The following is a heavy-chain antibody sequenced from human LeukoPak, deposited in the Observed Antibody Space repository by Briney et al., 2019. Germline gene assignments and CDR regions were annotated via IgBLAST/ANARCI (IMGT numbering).Heavy chain of an antibody. CDR1: GYTFTSYA. J-gene: IGHJ3*02. Sequence: ASVKVSCKASGYTFTSYAMNWVRQAPGQGLEWMGWINTNTGNPTYAQGFTGRFVFSLDTSVSTAYLQISSLKAEDTAVYYCARARIPVVAATDDAFDIWGQGTMVTVSS. V-gene: IGHV7-4-1*02. CDR3: ARARIPVVAATDDAFDI. D-gene: IGHD2-15*01. CDR2: INTNTGNP.